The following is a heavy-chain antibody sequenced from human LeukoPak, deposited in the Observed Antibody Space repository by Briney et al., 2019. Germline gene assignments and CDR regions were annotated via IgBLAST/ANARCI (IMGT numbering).Heavy chain of an antibody. CDR2: IYSSGTI. Sequence: SETLSLTCTVSGGSINNYYWSWIRQPAGKGLEWIGRIYSSGTITYNPSLKSRVTMSVDTSKNQFSLKLSSVTAADTAVYYCARDGRGLGFYYYYMDVWGKGTTVTVSS. J-gene: IGHJ6*03. CDR1: GGSINNYY. CDR3: ARDGRGLGFYYYYMDV. V-gene: IGHV4-4*07.